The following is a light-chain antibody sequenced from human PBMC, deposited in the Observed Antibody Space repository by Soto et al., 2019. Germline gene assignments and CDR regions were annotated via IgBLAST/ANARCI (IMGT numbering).Light chain of an antibody. J-gene: IGKJ2*02. CDR2: DAS. CDR1: QSVSSY. CDR3: QQRSNLWT. V-gene: IGKV3-11*01. Sequence: EIVLTQSPATLSLSPGERATLSCRASQSVSSYLAWYQQKPGQAPRLLIYDASNRATGIPARFSGSGSGTGFTLTISSLGAEDFAVYYCQQRSNLWTFGQGTKLEIK.